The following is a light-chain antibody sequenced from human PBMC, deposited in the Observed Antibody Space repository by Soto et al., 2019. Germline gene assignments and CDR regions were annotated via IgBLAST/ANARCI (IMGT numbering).Light chain of an antibody. CDR1: QSGYDGY. Sequence: EIVLTQSPDTLSLSPGERATLSCRASQSGYDGYLAWYQQRPGQPPRLLIYGVFTRANGIPDRFSGSGSGTDFTRTINKLEPEDSAVYYCQHYGRPQWTVCQGTKVEIK. CDR3: QHYGRPQWT. CDR2: GVF. J-gene: IGKJ1*01. V-gene: IGKV3-20*01.